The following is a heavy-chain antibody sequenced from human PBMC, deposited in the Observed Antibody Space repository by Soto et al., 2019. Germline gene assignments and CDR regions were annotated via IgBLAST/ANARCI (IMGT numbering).Heavy chain of an antibody. J-gene: IGHJ4*02. CDR2: VRSSSTYT. Sequence: QVQLVESGGGLVEPGGSLRLSCAASGFTFIDYYMRWIRQAPGKGLGWVSYVRSSSTYTKYADSVTGRFTISRDNANNSLNLQMDSLRAEDTAVYCSARPHGFRTPFDNWGQGTLVTVSS. V-gene: IGHV3-11*06. D-gene: IGHD5-12*01. CDR3: ARPHGFRTPFDN. CDR1: GFTFIDYY.